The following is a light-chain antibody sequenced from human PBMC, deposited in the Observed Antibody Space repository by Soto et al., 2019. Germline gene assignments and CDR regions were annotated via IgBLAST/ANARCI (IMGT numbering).Light chain of an antibody. CDR2: AAS. Sequence: DIQMTQSPSSLSASVGDRVTITCRASQGLSNYLAWYQQKSGKVPKVLIYAASTLQSGVPSRFSGRGSGTDFTLTISSQQPEDDTTYDWQKYNIAPPITFGQGTRLEIK. CDR3: QKYNIAPPIT. V-gene: IGKV1-27*01. J-gene: IGKJ5*01. CDR1: QGLSNY.